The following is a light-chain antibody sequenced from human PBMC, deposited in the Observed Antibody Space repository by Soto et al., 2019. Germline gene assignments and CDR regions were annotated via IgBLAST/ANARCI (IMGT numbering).Light chain of an antibody. Sequence: QSVLTQPASVSGSPGQSITISCTGTSSDVGGYNYVSWYQQRPGKAPKLMIYDVNNRPSGVSNRFSASKSGNTASLTISGLQAEDEADIYCSSYSSTTTLVFGGGTKLTVL. J-gene: IGLJ3*02. CDR2: DVN. CDR3: SSYSSTTTLV. V-gene: IGLV2-14*01. CDR1: SSDVGGYNY.